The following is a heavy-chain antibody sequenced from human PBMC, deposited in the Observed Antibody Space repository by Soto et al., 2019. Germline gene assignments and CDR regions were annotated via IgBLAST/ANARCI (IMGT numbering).Heavy chain of an antibody. J-gene: IGHJ6*02. CDR1: GGTFSSYA. CDR2: IIPIFGTA. D-gene: IGHD2-15*01. Sequence: QVQLVQSGAEVKKPGSSVKVSCKASGGTFSSYAISWVRQAPGQGLEWMGGIIPIFGTANYAQKFQGRVTIAADESTSTDYVEMRRLRSEDTAVYYCAGSIVVVPVGGARYYGMDVWGQGTTVTVSS. CDR3: AGSIVVVPVGGARYYGMDV. V-gene: IGHV1-69*12.